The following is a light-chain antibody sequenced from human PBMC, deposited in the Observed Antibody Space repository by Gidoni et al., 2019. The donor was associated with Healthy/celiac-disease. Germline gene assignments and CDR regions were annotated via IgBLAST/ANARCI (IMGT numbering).Light chain of an antibody. J-gene: IGKJ3*01. Sequence: DIQMTQSPSSLSASVGDRVTITCRANQGISNYLAWYQQKPGKVPKLLIYAASTLQSGVPSRFSGSGSGTDFTLTIRSLQPEDVATYYCQKYNSAPLFTCGPGTKVDIK. CDR1: QGISNY. CDR3: QKYNSAPLFT. CDR2: AAS. V-gene: IGKV1-27*01.